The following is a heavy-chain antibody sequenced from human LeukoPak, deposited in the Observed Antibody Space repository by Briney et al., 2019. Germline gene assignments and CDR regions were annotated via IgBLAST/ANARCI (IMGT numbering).Heavy chain of an antibody. CDR2: IGARGDVT. D-gene: IGHD6-13*01. Sequence: AGGSLRLSCTVSGFAFSGYAMSWVRQAPGKGPEWVSSIGARGDVTYSADSVKGRFTISRDNSKNMLYLQMNSLRAEDTAVYYCVKGRISEDGLDFWGQGTLVTVSS. CDR1: GFAFSGYA. V-gene: IGHV3-23*01. CDR3: VKGRISEDGLDF. J-gene: IGHJ4*02.